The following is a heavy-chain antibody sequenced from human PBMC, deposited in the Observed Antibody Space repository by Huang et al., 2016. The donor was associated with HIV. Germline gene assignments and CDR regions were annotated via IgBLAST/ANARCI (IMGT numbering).Heavy chain of an antibody. CDR3: ARASWYEPRSWYFGL. V-gene: IGHV4-34*01. D-gene: IGHD6-13*01. CDR1: GGSVRGPY. CDR2: INDNGYT. J-gene: IGHJ2*01. Sequence: QVQLQQWGAGLLKPSETLSLTCAVYGGSVRGPYWSWIRQPPGKGLDGIAEINDNGYTNYNPSLKRRVTIAVHTSRNQFSLKLNSVTAADAAVYYCARASWYEPRSWYFGLWGRGTLVTVSS.